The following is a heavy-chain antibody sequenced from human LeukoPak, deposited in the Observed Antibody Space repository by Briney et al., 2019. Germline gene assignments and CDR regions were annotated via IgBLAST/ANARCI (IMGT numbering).Heavy chain of an antibody. J-gene: IGHJ4*02. D-gene: IGHD3-22*01. Sequence: PSETLSLTCTVSGGSISSYYWSWIRQPAGKGLEWIGRIYTSGSTNYNPSLKSRVTMSVDTSKNQFSLKLSSVTAADTAVYYCARDGDYYDSSGYYYYWGQGTLVTVSS. CDR2: IYTSGST. V-gene: IGHV4-4*07. CDR1: GGSISSYY. CDR3: ARDGDYYDSSGYYYY.